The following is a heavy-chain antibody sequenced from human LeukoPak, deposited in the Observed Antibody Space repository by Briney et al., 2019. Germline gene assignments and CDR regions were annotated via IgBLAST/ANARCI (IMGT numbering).Heavy chain of an antibody. D-gene: IGHD1-7*01. V-gene: IGHV4-30-2*01. J-gene: IGHJ4*02. CDR2: IYHSGST. CDR3: ARGTGTISPFDY. Sequence: PSETLSLTCAVSGGSISSGGYSWSWIRQPPGKGLEWIGYIYHSGSTYYNPSLRSRVTISVDRSKNQFSLKLSSVTAADTAVYCCARGTGTISPFDYWGQGTLVTVSS. CDR1: GGSISSGGYS.